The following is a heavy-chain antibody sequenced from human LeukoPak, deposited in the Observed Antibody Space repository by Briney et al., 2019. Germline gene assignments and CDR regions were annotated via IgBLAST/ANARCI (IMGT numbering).Heavy chain of an antibody. CDR2: INPSGGST. V-gene: IGHV1-46*01. J-gene: IGHJ4*02. CDR1: GYTFTSYY. CDR3: VKSGGYGLIDY. D-gene: IGHD1-26*01. Sequence: ASVKVSCKASGYTFTSYYMHWVRQAPGQGLEWMGIINPSGGSTSYAQKFQGRVTMTRDMSTSTVYMELSSLRSEDTAMYFCVKSGGYGLIDYWGQGTLVTVSS.